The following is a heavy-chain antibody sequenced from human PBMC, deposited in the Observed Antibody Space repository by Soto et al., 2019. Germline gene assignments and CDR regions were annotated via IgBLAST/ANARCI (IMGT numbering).Heavy chain of an antibody. D-gene: IGHD1-26*01. CDR2: ISSSSSII. Sequence: GGSLRLSCAASGFTFSSYSMNWVRQAPGKGLEWVSYISSSSSIIYYADSVKGRFTISRDNAKNSLYLQMNSLRAEDTAVYYCARFAVGATFDYWGQGTLVTVS. CDR3: ARFAVGATFDY. J-gene: IGHJ4*02. CDR1: GFTFSSYS. V-gene: IGHV3-48*01.